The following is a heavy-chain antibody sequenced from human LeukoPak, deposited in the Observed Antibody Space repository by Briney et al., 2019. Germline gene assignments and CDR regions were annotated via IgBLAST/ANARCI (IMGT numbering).Heavy chain of an antibody. CDR3: ARGRIDRFLEWLTGTKYYFDY. D-gene: IGHD3-3*01. J-gene: IGHJ4*02. V-gene: IGHV1-8*01. Sequence: GASVKVSCKASGYTFTSYDINWVRQATGQGLEWMGWMNPNSGNTGYAQKFQGRVTMTRNTSISTAYMELSSLRSEDTAVYYCARGRIDRFLEWLTGTKYYFDYWGQGTLVTVSS. CDR2: MNPNSGNT. CDR1: GYTFTSYD.